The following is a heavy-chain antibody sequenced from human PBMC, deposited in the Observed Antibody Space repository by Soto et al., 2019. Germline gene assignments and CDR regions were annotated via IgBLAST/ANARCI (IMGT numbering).Heavy chain of an antibody. Sequence: QVQLVESGGGVVQPGRSLRLSCAVSGFTVSSYGMHWVRQAPGKGLEWVAVISRDGGTKFYVDSVKGRFTISKDNSRNTLFLEMDSLRSDAMAVYYCTGEVASGYWGQGTLVTVSS. V-gene: IGHV3-30*03. CDR2: ISRDGGTK. CDR3: TGEVASGY. CDR1: GFTVSSYG. J-gene: IGHJ4*02. D-gene: IGHD2-8*02.